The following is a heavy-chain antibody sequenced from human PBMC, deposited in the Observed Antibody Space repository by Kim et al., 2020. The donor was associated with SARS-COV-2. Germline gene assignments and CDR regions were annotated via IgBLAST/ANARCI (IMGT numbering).Heavy chain of an antibody. Sequence: SVKVSCKASGGTFSSYAISWVRQAPGQGLEWMGGIIPIFGTANYAQKFQGRVTITADESTSTAYMELSSLRSEDTAVYYCARGASSSSGRFDPWGQGTLVTVSS. CDR2: IIPIFGTA. CDR1: GGTFSSYA. CDR3: ARGASSSSGRFDP. V-gene: IGHV1-69*13. J-gene: IGHJ5*02. D-gene: IGHD6-6*01.